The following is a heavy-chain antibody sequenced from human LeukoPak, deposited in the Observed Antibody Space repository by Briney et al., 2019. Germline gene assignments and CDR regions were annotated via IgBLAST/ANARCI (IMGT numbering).Heavy chain of an antibody. J-gene: IGHJ4*02. CDR3: AKSYNGYESKPDY. V-gene: IGHV3-74*01. D-gene: IGHD5-12*01. CDR2: ISPDGSTT. Sequence: GGSLRLSCAASGFTFSSYWMHWVRQAPGKGLVWVSRISPDGSTTGHADSVKGRFTTSRDNAKNTLFLQMNSLRAEDTAVYYCAKSYNGYESKPDYWGQGTLVTVSS. CDR1: GFTFSSYW.